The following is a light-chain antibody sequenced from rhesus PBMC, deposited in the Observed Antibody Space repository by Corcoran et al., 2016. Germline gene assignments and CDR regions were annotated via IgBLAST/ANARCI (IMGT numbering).Light chain of an antibody. V-gene: IGLV2-23*01. Sequence: QAALTQPPSVSGSPGQSVTISCTGTSSDIGGHNYVSWYQQHPGKAPKLMIYDVSKRPSGVSDRFSGSKSGNTASLTISGLQAEDEADYYCSSYAGSNTFIFGAGTRLTVL. J-gene: IGLJ1*01. CDR2: DVS. CDR3: SSYAGSNTFI. CDR1: SSDIGGHNY.